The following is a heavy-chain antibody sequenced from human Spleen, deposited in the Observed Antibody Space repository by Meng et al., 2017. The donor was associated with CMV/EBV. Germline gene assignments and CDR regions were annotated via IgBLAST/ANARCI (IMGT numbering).Heavy chain of an antibody. CDR1: GYTFTNYG. V-gene: IGHV1-18*01. CDR2: ISSYNGNT. CDR3: ARHIIVGVTTFEY. D-gene: IGHD1-26*01. J-gene: IGHJ4*02. Sequence: ASVKVSCKASGYTFTNYGFSWVRQAPGQGLEWMGRISSYNGNTKYTQKLQGRVTMTTDTSTSTAYMELRSLRSDDTAVYYCARHIIVGVTTFEYWGQGTLVTVSS.